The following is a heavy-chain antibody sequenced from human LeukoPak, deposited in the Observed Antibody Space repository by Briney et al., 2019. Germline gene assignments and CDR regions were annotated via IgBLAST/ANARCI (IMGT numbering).Heavy chain of an antibody. Sequence: GGSLRLSCAASGFTFSSYSMNWVRQAPGKGLEWVSRITTDGSSTTYADSVKGRFTISRDNAKNMLYLQMTNLRAEDTAVYFCSRDGYCGAGCYFSFQHWGQGTMVSVSS. D-gene: IGHD2-21*02. CDR1: GFTFSSYS. V-gene: IGHV3-74*01. J-gene: IGHJ1*01. CDR3: SRDGYCGAGCYFSFQH. CDR2: ITTDGSST.